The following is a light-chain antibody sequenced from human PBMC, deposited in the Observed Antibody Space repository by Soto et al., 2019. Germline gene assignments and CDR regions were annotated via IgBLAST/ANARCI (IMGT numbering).Light chain of an antibody. J-gene: IGLJ2*01. V-gene: IGLV1-51*01. CDR3: GTWDSSLNVVV. Sequence: QSVLTQSSSVSAAAGQKVTISCSGSYSNIGSNFVSWYQHFPGSAPKLVIYDNTQRPSGIPDRFSGSKSGSSATLGITGLQTWDEADYYCGTWDSSLNVVVFGGGTKLTVL. CDR2: DNT. CDR1: YSNIGSNF.